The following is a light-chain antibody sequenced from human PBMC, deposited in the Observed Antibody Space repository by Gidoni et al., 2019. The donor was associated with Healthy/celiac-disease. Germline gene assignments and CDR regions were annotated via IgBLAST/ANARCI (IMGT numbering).Light chain of an antibody. CDR2: QDS. CDR1: KLGDKY. J-gene: IGLJ2*01. Sequence: SYELTQPPSVSVSPGQTASITCSGDKLGDKYACWYQQKPGQSPVLVLYQDSKRPSGIPERFSGSNSWNTATLTIRGTQAMDEADYYCQAWDSSTVVFGGGTKLTVL. V-gene: IGLV3-1*01. CDR3: QAWDSSTVV.